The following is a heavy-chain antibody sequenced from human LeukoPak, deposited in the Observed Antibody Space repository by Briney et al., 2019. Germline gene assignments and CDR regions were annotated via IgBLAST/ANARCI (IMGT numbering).Heavy chain of an antibody. D-gene: IGHD3-10*01. J-gene: IGHJ4*02. CDR1: GGSFSGYY. CDR3: ARGVRITMVRGVIKPPEFDY. Sequence: SETLSLTCAVYGGSFSGYYWSWIRQPPGKGLEWIGEINHSGSNNYNPSLKSRVTISVDTSKNQFSLKLSSVTAADTAVYYCARGVRITMVRGVIKPPEFDYWGQGTLVTVSS. CDR2: INHSGSN. V-gene: IGHV4-34*01.